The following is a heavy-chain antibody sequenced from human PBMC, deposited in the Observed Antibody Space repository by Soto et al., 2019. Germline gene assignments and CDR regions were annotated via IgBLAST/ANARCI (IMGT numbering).Heavy chain of an antibody. Sequence: EVQLVESGGGLVEPGGSLRLSCAASGITFSNAWMNWDRKAPGKGLEYIGRIRSKTDGGTTEYAAPVEGRFTVSRDDSKNTLYLQMSGLKTEDTAVYYCTTTRPGTNVFDNWGQGTLVTVSS. CDR2: IRSKTDGGTT. J-gene: IGHJ3*02. D-gene: IGHD6-13*01. CDR3: TTTRPGTNVFDN. V-gene: IGHV3-15*01. CDR1: GITFSNAW.